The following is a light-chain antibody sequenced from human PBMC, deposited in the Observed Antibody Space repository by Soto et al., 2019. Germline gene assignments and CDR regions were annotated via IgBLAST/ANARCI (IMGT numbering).Light chain of an antibody. CDR1: SSDVGAYNF. J-gene: IGLJ1*01. V-gene: IGLV2-14*01. Sequence: QSVLTQPASVSGSPGQSMTMSCTGSSSDVGAYNFVSWYQHHPGKAPKLILYEVTTHPSGVSSRFSGSKSGNTASLTISGLQADDEANYYCSSYTSSNTPYVFGTGTKVTVL. CDR2: EVT. CDR3: SSYTSSNTPYV.